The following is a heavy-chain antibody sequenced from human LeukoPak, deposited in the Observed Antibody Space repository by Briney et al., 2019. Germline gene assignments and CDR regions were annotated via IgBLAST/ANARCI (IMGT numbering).Heavy chain of an antibody. V-gene: IGHV3-23*01. D-gene: IGHD3-10*01. CDR3: AKDGVVSFLNYYGSGSYPFFFDC. J-gene: IGHJ4*02. Sequence: GGAPRLSFAAPGFTVSSNYMCWGRPAPGEGVGWGSHLWGSGSSTNYADSVKGRFTISRDNSKNTLYLQMNSLRAEDTAVYYCAKDGVVSFLNYYGSGSYPFFFDCWGQGTLVTVSS. CDR1: GFTVSSNY. CDR2: LWGSGSST.